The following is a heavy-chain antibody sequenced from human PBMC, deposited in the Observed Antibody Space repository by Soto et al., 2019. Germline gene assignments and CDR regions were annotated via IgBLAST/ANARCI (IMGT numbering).Heavy chain of an antibody. D-gene: IGHD6-6*01. J-gene: IGHJ4*02. V-gene: IGHV4-4*02. CDR3: ADPPASF. CDR1: GGSMSGANF. Sequence: SETLSLTCTVSGGSMSGANFWNWVRQPPGKGLEWIGEINHTGTTNYNPSLKSRVTISVDTSKNQFSLKLTSVTAADTAVYYCADPPASFWGQGLLVTVSS. CDR2: INHTGTT.